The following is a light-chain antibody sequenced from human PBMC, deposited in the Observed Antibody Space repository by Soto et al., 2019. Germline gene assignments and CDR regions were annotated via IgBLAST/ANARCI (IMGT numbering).Light chain of an antibody. J-gene: IGKJ3*01. CDR2: GAS. CDR3: QQYGSSTE. V-gene: IGKV3-20*01. Sequence: EIVLTQSPGTLSLSPGERATLSCRASQSVSSSYLAWYQQKPGQAPRLLIYGASSRATGIPDRFSGSGSGTYFTLTISRLEPEDFAVYYCQQYGSSTEFGPGTKVDIK. CDR1: QSVSSSY.